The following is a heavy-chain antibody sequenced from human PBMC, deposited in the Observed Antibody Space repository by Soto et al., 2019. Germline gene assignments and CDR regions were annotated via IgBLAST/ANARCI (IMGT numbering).Heavy chain of an antibody. D-gene: IGHD3-10*01. V-gene: IGHV1-69*13. J-gene: IGHJ1*01. CDR1: GGTFSSYA. CDR2: IIPIFGTA. CDR3: ARVKSYGSGSYYQPEYFQH. Sequence: RASVKVSCKASGGTFSSYAISWVRHAPGQGLEWMGGIIPIFGTANYAQKFQGRVTITADESTSTAYMELSSLRSEDTAVYYCARVKSYGSGSYYQPEYFQHWGQGTLVTVSS.